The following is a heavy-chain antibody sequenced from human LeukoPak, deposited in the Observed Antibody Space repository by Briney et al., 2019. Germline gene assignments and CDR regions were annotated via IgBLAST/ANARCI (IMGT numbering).Heavy chain of an antibody. V-gene: IGHV1-18*01. CDR1: GYTFTSYG. CDR3: ARDLRYSSSWYLGFY. D-gene: IGHD6-13*01. J-gene: IGHJ4*02. Sequence: ASVKVSCKASGYTFTSYGISWVRQAPGQGLEWMGWISAYNGNTNYAQKLQGRVTMTTDTSTSTAYMELRSLRSDDTAVYYCARDLRYSSSWYLGFYWGQGTLVTVSS. CDR2: ISAYNGNT.